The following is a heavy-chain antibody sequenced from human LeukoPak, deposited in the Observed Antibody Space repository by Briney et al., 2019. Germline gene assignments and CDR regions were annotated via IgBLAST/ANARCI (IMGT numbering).Heavy chain of an antibody. V-gene: IGHV3-23*01. Sequence: PGGSLRLSCAASGFTFSSYAMSWVRQAPGKGLEWVSAISDSGGSTYYADSVKDRFIISRDNSKNTLYLQMNGLRAEDTAVYYCAKDPAGQWRYFDYWGQGTLVTVS. CDR1: GFTFSSYA. CDR2: ISDSGGST. D-gene: IGHD6-19*01. J-gene: IGHJ4*02. CDR3: AKDPAGQWRYFDY.